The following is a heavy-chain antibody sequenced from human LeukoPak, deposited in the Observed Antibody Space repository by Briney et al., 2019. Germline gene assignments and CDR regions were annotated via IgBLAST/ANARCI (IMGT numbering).Heavy chain of an antibody. CDR1: GGSISSYY. V-gene: IGHV4-59*01. J-gene: IGHJ4*02. Sequence: PSETLSLTCTVSGGSISSYYWSWIRQPPGKGLEWIGYIYYSGSTNYNPSLKSRVTISVDTSKNQFSLKLSSVTAADTAVYHCARNRGYYDFWSGTHGRGYFDYWGQGTLVTVSS. CDR2: IYYSGST. CDR3: ARNRGYYDFWSGTHGRGYFDY. D-gene: IGHD3-3*01.